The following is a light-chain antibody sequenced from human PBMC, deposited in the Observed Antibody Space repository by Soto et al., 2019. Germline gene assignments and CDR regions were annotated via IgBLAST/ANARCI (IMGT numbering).Light chain of an antibody. Sequence: QSVLTQLASVSGSPGQSITISCTGTSSDVGNYKYVSWYQQHTGKAPKLMIYEVSNRPSGVSNRFSGSKSGNTASLTISGLQSEDETDYYCFSYTSIGTYVFGTGTKVT. CDR3: FSYTSIGTYV. J-gene: IGLJ1*01. V-gene: IGLV2-14*01. CDR1: SSDVGNYKY. CDR2: EVS.